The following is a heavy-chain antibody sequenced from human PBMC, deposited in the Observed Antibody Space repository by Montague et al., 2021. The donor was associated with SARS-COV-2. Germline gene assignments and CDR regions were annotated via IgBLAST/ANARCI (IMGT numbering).Heavy chain of an antibody. CDR3: TRADKSVYSFDY. V-gene: IGHV3-72*01. Sequence: SLRLSCAASGFTFSDPYMDWVRQAPGKGLEWVGRSRNKANGYSTEYAASVKGRFTISRDDSMNFLYLQMNSLRTGDTAIYYCTRADKSVYSFDYWGQGTLVTVSS. CDR2: SRNKANGYST. J-gene: IGHJ4*02. CDR1: GFTFSDPY. D-gene: IGHD5/OR15-5a*01.